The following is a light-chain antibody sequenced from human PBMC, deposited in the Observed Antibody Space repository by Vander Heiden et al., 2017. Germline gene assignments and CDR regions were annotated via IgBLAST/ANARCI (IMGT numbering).Light chain of an antibody. CDR1: ALPKQY. Sequence: SYELTQQPSVSVSPGQTARSTCSGDALPKQYAYWYQQKPGQAPVLVIYKDSGRPSGIPERFSGSSSGTTVTLTISGVQAEDEADYYCQSADSSGTYWVFGGGTKLTGL. V-gene: IGLV3-25*03. CDR2: KDS. CDR3: QSADSSGTYWV. J-gene: IGLJ3*02.